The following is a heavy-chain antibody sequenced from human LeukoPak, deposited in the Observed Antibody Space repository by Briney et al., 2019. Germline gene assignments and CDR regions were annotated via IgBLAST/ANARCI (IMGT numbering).Heavy chain of an antibody. Sequence: TSVKVSCKASGFSFSSSSMQWVRQARGQRLKWIGWLAVGSGNTNYAQKFQGRVTITRDMSTSTAYMELSSLRSEDTALYYCAAVFGSGYYYYFDYWGQGSLVTVSS. CDR3: AAVFGSGYYYYFDY. CDR1: GFSFSSSS. D-gene: IGHD3-22*01. J-gene: IGHJ4*02. CDR2: LAVGSGNT. V-gene: IGHV1-58*02.